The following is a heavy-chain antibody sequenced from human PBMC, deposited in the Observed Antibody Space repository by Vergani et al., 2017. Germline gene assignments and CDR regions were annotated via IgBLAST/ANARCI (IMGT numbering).Heavy chain of an antibody. D-gene: IGHD2-15*01. CDR3: ARDLAYCHEGSCAL. J-gene: IGHJ1*01. V-gene: IGHV3-30*02. CDR1: GVTFNRYG. CDR2: VLFDGSNE. Sequence: QGQLVQSGGGVVQPGGSLRLSCVASGVTFNRYGMQWVRQAPGKGVEWVAYVLFDGSNEYYADSVKDRLIVSRNNSNDALYLQMNSLRTDDTAVYDCARDLAYCHEGSCALWGQGSVVTVSS.